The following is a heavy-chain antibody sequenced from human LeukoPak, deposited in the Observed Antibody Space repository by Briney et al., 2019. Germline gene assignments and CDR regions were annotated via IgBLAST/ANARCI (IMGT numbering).Heavy chain of an antibody. CDR3: ARHGRPVVGATGEYYFDY. J-gene: IGHJ4*02. CDR2: IYTSGGT. CDR1: GGSITSGPDY. D-gene: IGHD1-26*01. Sequence: PSETLSLTCTVSGGSITSGPDYWSWIRQPAGKGLEWIGRIYTSGGTNYKPSLKSRVTISVDTSSNQFSLKLRSVTAADTAVYYCARHGRPVVGATGEYYFDYWGQGTLVTVSS. V-gene: IGHV4-61*02.